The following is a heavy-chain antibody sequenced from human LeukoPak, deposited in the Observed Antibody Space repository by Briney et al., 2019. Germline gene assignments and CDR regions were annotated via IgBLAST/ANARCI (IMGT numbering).Heavy chain of an antibody. CDR1: GFTVSSNY. CDR2: IYSGGST. V-gene: IGHV3-66*01. Sequence: GGSLRLSCAASGFTVSSNYMSWVRQAPGKGLEWVSVIYSGGSTYYADSVKGRFTISRDNSKNTLYLQMNSLRAEDTAVYYCAREGRITMVRGAPEPYGMDVWGQGTTVTVSS. J-gene: IGHJ6*02. CDR3: AREGRITMVRGAPEPYGMDV. D-gene: IGHD3-10*01.